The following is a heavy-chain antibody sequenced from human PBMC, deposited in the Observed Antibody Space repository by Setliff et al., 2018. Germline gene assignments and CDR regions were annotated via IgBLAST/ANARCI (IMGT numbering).Heavy chain of an antibody. Sequence: SETLSLTCAVSGVSINSLNWWTWVRQSPGKGLEWIGYIYHDGPSVHYNPSLKSRVTMSVDKSKNQFSLSLRSVTAADTAVYYCATDGPVLNGDYISWGQGTLVTVSS. CDR3: ATDGPVLNGDYIS. V-gene: IGHV4-4*02. J-gene: IGHJ5*02. D-gene: IGHD3-10*01. CDR1: GVSINSLNW. CDR2: IYHDGPS.